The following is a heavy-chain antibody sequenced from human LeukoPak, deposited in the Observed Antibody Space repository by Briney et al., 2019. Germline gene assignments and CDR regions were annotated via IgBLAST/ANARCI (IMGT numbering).Heavy chain of an antibody. J-gene: IGHJ3*02. V-gene: IGHV3-23*01. CDR3: AKSYADSGDYYYDSSGYYHDAFDI. CDR1: GFTFSSYA. D-gene: IGHD3-22*01. Sequence: GGSLRLSCAASGFTFSSYAMSWVRQAPGKGLEWVSAISGSGGSTYYADSVKDRFTISRDNSKNTLYLQMNSLRAEDTAVYYCAKSYADSGDYYYDSSGYYHDAFDIWGQGTMVTVSS. CDR2: ISGSGGST.